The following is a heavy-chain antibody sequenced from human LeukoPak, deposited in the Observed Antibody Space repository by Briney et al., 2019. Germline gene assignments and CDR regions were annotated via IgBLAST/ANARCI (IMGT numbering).Heavy chain of an antibody. Sequence: GGSLRLSCAASGFTFDDYGMSWVRQAPGKGLEWVSGINWNGGSTGYADSVKGRFTISRDNAKNSLYLQMNSLRAEDTALYYCARVQHYYDSSGYYSYWGQGTLVTVSS. CDR2: INWNGGST. D-gene: IGHD3-22*01. J-gene: IGHJ4*02. CDR3: ARVQHYYDSSGYYSY. V-gene: IGHV3-20*04. CDR1: GFTFDDYG.